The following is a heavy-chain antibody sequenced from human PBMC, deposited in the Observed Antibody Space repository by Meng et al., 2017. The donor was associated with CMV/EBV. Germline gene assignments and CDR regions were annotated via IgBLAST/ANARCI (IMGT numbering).Heavy chain of an antibody. J-gene: IGHJ4*02. CDR3: ARDIRTIFGVAARVDY. CDR1: GGSFSGYY. CDR2: INHSGST. D-gene: IGHD3-3*01. Sequence: QGQLQHRGAGLWKPSETLSPTSAVYGGSFSGYYWSWIRQPPGKGLEWIGEINHSGSTNYNPSLKSRVTISVDTSKNQFSLKLSSVTAADTAVYYCARDIRTIFGVAARVDYWGQGTLVTVSS. V-gene: IGHV4-34*01.